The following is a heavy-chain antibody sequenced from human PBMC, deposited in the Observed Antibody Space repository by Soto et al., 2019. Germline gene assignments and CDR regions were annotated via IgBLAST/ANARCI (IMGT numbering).Heavy chain of an antibody. Sequence: SVKVSCKASGGTFSSYAISWVRQAPGQGLEWMGGIIPIFGTANYAQKFQGRFTITADESTSTAYMELSSLRSEDTAVYYCARDEGITIFGVVPYGMDVWGQGTTVTVSS. CDR3: ARDEGITIFGVVPYGMDV. V-gene: IGHV1-69*13. J-gene: IGHJ6*02. CDR1: GGTFSSYA. CDR2: IIPIFGTA. D-gene: IGHD3-3*01.